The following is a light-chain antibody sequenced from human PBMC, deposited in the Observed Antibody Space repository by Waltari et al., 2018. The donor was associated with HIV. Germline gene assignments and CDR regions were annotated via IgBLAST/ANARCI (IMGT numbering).Light chain of an antibody. V-gene: IGLV2-14*03. CDR1: NNDVGVYNF. Sequence: QSALTQPASLSGSPGQSITISCSGTNNDVGVYNFVSWYQQHPDKAPKLVIFDVTKRPSGISSRFSGSKSANMASLTISGLQADDEADYYCCSYTSSNTWVFGGGTKVTVL. J-gene: IGLJ3*02. CDR3: CSYTSSNTWV. CDR2: DVT.